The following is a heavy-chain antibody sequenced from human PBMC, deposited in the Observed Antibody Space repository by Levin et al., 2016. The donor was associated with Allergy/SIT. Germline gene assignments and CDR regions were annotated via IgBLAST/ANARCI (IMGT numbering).Heavy chain of an antibody. Sequence: GESLKISCAASGFAFSTYAMHWVRQSIGKGLEWVSAIATGGDTYYPDSVKGRFTLSRENAKNSVYLQMNSLTAGDTAIYYCARGLRGSNIYHYSYFYFDHWGQGTLVTVSS. D-gene: IGHD3-16*02. CDR2: IATGGDT. CDR1: GFAFSTYA. J-gene: IGHJ4*02. V-gene: IGHV3-13*01. CDR3: ARGLRGSNIYHYSYFYFDH.